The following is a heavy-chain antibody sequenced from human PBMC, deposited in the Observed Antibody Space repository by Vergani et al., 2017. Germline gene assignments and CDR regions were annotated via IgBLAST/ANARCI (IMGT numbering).Heavy chain of an antibody. V-gene: IGHV3-21*01. Sequence: EVQLVESGGGLVKPGGSLRLSCAASGFTFSSYSMNWVRQAPGKGLDWVSSISSSSSYIYYADSVKGRFTISRDSGENSLFLQMNSLRAEDTAVYYCVRGAGGAQNFDYYSMGVWGHGTTVTVSS. D-gene: IGHD3-10*01. CDR2: ISSSSSYI. CDR1: GFTFSSYS. J-gene: IGHJ6*02. CDR3: VRGAGGAQNFDYYSMGV.